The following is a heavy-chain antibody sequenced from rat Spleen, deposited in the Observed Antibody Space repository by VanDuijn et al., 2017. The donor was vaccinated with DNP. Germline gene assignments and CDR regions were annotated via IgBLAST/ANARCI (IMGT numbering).Heavy chain of an antibody. Sequence: EVQLVESGGDLVQPGGSLKLSCVASGFTFSYYWMTWIRQVPGKGLEWIASITSGAGTTSYADSVKGRFTVSRDDPRNTLYLQMNSLRSEDTATYYCTRVGDLHDGGDGDALDAWGQGTSVTVSS. V-gene: IGHV5-31*01. CDR3: TRVGDLHDGGDGDALDA. CDR1: GFTFSYYW. CDR2: ITSGAGTT. D-gene: IGHD1-12*02. J-gene: IGHJ4*01.